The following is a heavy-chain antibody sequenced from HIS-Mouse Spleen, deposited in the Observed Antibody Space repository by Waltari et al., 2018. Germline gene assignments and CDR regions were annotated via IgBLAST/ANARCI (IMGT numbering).Heavy chain of an antibody. V-gene: IGHV4-39*07. J-gene: IGHJ2*01. Sequence: QLQLQESGPGLVKPSETLSLTCTVYGGSLSSSSYYWGWLRRPPGKGLGWIGSMYYSGTTTNNPSVRSRVTISVDASKNQFSLKLSSVTAADTAVYYCAREIPYSSSWYDWYLDLWGRGTLVTVSS. CDR3: AREIPYSSSWYDWYLDL. D-gene: IGHD6-13*01. CDR1: GGSLSSSSYY. CDR2: MYYSGTT.